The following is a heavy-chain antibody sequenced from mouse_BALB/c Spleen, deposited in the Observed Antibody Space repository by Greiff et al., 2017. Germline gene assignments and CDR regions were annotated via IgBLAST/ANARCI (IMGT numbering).Heavy chain of an antibody. J-gene: IGHJ2*01. CDR3: AREAGTNFDY. CDR1: GFNIKDTY. Sequence: EVQRVESGAELVKPGASVKLSCTASGFNIKDTYMHWVKQRPEQGLEWIGRIDPANGNTKYDPKFQGKATITADTSSNTAYLQLSSLTSEDTAVYYCAREAGTNFDYWGQGTTLTVSS. V-gene: IGHV14-3*02. CDR2: IDPANGNT. D-gene: IGHD4-1*01.